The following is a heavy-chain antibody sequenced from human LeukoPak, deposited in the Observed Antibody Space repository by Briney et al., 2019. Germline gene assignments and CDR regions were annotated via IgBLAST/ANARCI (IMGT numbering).Heavy chain of an antibody. CDR1: GGTFSSYA. CDR2: IIPIFGTA. CDR3: ASPDVPAHYYYYYMDV. D-gene: IGHD3-10*02. J-gene: IGHJ6*03. V-gene: IGHV1-69*05. Sequence: GASVKVSCKASGGTFSSYAISWVRQAPGQGLEWMGGIIPIFGTANYAQKFQGRVTITTDESTSTAYMELSSLRSEDTAVYYCASPDVPAHYYYYYMDVWGKGTTVTVSS.